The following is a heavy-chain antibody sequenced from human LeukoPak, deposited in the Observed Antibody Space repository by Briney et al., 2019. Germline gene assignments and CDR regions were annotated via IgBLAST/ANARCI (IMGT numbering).Heavy chain of an antibody. Sequence: GGSLRLSCAASGFTLSSNYMSWVRQAPGKGLEWVSVIYSGGSTYYADSVKGRFTISRDNSKNTLYLQMNSLRAEDTAVYYCAREPPRTVAAYYYGMDVWGQGTTVTVSS. D-gene: IGHD2-15*01. CDR1: GFTLSSNY. J-gene: IGHJ6*02. CDR3: AREPPRTVAAYYYGMDV. CDR2: IYSGGST. V-gene: IGHV3-53*01.